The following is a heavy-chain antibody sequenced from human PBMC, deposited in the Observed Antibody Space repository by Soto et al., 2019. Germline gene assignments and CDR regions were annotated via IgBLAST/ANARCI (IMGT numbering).Heavy chain of an antibody. CDR3: ARDSNQARVYPPNWFDP. CDR1: GFTFSSYS. V-gene: IGHV3-48*02. Sequence: GGSLRLSCAASGFTFSSYSMNWVRQAPGKGLEWVSYISSSSSTIYYADSVKGRFTISRDNAKNSLYLQMNSLRDEDTAVYYCARDSNQARVYPPNWFDPWGQGTLVTVSS. J-gene: IGHJ5*02. CDR2: ISSSSSTI. D-gene: IGHD6-13*01.